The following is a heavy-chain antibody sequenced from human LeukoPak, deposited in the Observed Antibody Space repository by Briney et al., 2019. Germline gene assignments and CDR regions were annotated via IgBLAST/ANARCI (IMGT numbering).Heavy chain of an antibody. CDR3: ARRDYYDSSGYYH. CDR2: IYYSGST. Sequence: NPSETLSLTCTVSGGSISSSSYYWGWIRQPPGKGLEWIGSIYYSGSTYYHPSPKSRVTISVDTSKNQFSLKLSSVTAADTAVYYCARRDYYDSSGYYHWGQGTLVTVSS. V-gene: IGHV4-39*01. J-gene: IGHJ5*02. D-gene: IGHD3-22*01. CDR1: GGSISSSSYY.